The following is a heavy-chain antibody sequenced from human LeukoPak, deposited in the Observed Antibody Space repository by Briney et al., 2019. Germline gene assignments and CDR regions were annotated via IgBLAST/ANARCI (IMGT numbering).Heavy chain of an antibody. Sequence: TPSETLSLTCTVTRASTSSFYPRWIRQPPGKGLEWIGYIYYSGSTNYNPSLKSRVAISVDTSKNQFSLKLSSVTAADTAVYYCAREYSTRYFDSWGQGTLVTVSS. CDR3: AREYSTRYFDS. CDR1: RASTSSFY. D-gene: IGHD2-21*01. V-gene: IGHV4-59*01. CDR2: IYYSGST. J-gene: IGHJ4*02.